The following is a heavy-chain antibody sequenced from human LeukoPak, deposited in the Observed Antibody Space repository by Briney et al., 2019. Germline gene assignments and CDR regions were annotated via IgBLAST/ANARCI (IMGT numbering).Heavy chain of an antibody. CDR3: ARAGGSGSNYYMDV. J-gene: IGHJ6*03. D-gene: IGHD3-10*01. CDR1: GYAFTGYY. CDR2: INPNSGGT. V-gene: IGHV1-2*02. Sequence: ASVKVSCKASGYAFTGYYMHWVRQAPGQGLEWMGWINPNSGGTNYAQKFQGRVTMTRDTSISTAYMELSRLRSDDTAVYYCARAGGSGSNYYMDVWGKGTTVTISS.